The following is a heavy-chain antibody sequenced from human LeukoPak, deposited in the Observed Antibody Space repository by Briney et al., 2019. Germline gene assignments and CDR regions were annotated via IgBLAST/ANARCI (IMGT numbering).Heavy chain of an antibody. V-gene: IGHV4-34*01. CDR1: GGSFSGYY. Sequence: SETLSLTCAVYGGSFSGYYWSWIRQPPGKGLEWIGEINHSGSTNYNPSLKSRVTISVDTSKNQFSLKLSSVTAADTAVYYCARGRIVVVVAARRNWFDPWGQGTLVTVSS. CDR3: ARGRIVVVVAARRNWFDP. D-gene: IGHD2-15*01. CDR2: INHSGST. J-gene: IGHJ5*02.